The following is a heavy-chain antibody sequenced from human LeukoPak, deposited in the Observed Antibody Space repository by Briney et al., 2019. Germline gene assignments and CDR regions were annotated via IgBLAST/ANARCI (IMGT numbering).Heavy chain of an antibody. D-gene: IGHD6-6*01. V-gene: IGHV4-39*01. CDR1: GGSISSSSYY. CDR3: ARHLGGSSSFS. J-gene: IGHJ4*02. CDR2: IYYSGST. Sequence: SGTLSLTCTVSGGSISSSSYYWGWIRQPPGKGLEWIGSIYYSGSTYYNPSLKSRVTISVDTSKNQFSLKLSSVTAADTAVYYCARHLGGSSSFSWGQGTLVTVSS.